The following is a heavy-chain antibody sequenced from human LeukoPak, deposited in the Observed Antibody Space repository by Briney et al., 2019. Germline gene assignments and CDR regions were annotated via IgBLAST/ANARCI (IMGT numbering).Heavy chain of an antibody. V-gene: IGHV3-66*01. Sequence: GGSLRLSCAASEFSVGSNYMTWVRQAPGKGLEWVSLIYSGGSTYYADSVKGRFTISRDNSKNTLYLQMNSLRAEDTAVYYCAKESSGYYYYMDVWGKGTTVTISS. D-gene: IGHD6-19*01. CDR1: EFSVGSNY. CDR3: AKESSGYYYYMDV. CDR2: IYSGGST. J-gene: IGHJ6*03.